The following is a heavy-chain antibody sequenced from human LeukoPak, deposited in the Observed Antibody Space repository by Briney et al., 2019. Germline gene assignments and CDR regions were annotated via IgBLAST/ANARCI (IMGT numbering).Heavy chain of an antibody. Sequence: ASAKVSCKASGYTFSDYYMHWVRQAPGLGLEWMGWINPNSGDTHYARKFQGRVTLTRDTSISTVYMELSRLTSDDTAVYYCAKVGAGTCCHFEYWGQGTLVTVSS. J-gene: IGHJ4*02. D-gene: IGHD2-15*01. CDR1: GYTFSDYY. CDR2: INPNSGDT. CDR3: AKVGAGTCCHFEY. V-gene: IGHV1-2*02.